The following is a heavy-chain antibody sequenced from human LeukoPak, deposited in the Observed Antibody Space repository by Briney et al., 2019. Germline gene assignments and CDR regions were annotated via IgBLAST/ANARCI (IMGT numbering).Heavy chain of an antibody. V-gene: IGHV3-48*01. Sequence: GGSLRLSCAASGFTFSSYSMNWVRQAPGKGLEWVSYISSSSSIIYYADSVKGRFTISRDNAKNSLYLQMNSLRAEDTAVYYCARGPAAIVYYYYGMDVWGQGTTVTVSS. D-gene: IGHD2-2*01. CDR2: ISSSSSII. CDR1: GFTFSSYS. J-gene: IGHJ6*02. CDR3: ARGPAAIVYYYYGMDV.